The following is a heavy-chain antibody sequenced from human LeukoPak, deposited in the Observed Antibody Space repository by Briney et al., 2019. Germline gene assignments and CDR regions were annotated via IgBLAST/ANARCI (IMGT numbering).Heavy chain of an antibody. CDR1: GYSFTSYW. Sequence: GESLQISCKGSGYSFTSYWIGWVRQMPGKGLEWMGIIYPGDSDTGYSPSFQGQVTISADKSISTAYLQWSSLKASDTAIYYCARGVVVTAYDYWGQGTLVTVSS. V-gene: IGHV5-51*01. D-gene: IGHD2-21*02. J-gene: IGHJ4*02. CDR3: ARGVVVTAYDY. CDR2: IYPGDSDT.